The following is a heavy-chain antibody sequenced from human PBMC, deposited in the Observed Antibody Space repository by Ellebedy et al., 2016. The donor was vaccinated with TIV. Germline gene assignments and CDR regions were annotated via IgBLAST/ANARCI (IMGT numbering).Heavy chain of an antibody. CDR2: IYHSGKT. J-gene: IGHJ4*02. Sequence: SETLSLTCAVSGGSISSSNWWSWVRQPPGKGLEWIGEIYHSGKTNYNPSLKSRVSVSLDKSKNQFSLNLNSVTAADTAVYYCAKTGDEGYFDLWGQGTLVTVSS. V-gene: IGHV4-4*02. D-gene: IGHD7-27*01. CDR1: GGSISSSNW. CDR3: AKTGDEGYFDL.